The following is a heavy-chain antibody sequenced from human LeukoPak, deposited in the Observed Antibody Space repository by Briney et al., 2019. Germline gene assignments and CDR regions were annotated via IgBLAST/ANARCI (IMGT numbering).Heavy chain of an antibody. D-gene: IGHD1/OR15-1a*01. Sequence: GGSLRLSCAASGFTVSSNYMSWVRQAPGKGLEWVSVIYSGGSTYYADSVKGRFTISRDNSKNTLYLQMNSLRAEDTAVYYCARETTIYGNYYYYMDVWGKGTTVTISS. V-gene: IGHV3-53*01. CDR2: IYSGGST. CDR3: ARETTIYGNYYYYMDV. CDR1: GFTVSSNY. J-gene: IGHJ6*03.